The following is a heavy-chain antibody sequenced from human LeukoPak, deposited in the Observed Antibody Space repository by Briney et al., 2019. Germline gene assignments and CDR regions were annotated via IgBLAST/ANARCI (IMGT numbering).Heavy chain of an antibody. D-gene: IGHD3-22*01. CDR1: GGSFTDYF. J-gene: IGHJ6*02. CDR3: ARGRIAKIVVVHSFHYGMDV. V-gene: IGHV4-34*01. Sequence: SETLSLTCDVFGGSFTDYFWTWIRQSPGKGREWIGEINDYTGNTNYNPSLNSRVSISLEKSKNQFSLELRSVTAADTAVYYCARGRIAKIVVVHSFHYGMDVWAKEPRSPSP. CDR2: INDYTGNT.